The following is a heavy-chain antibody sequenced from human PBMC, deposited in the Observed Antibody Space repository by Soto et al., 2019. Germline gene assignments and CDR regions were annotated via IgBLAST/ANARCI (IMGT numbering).Heavy chain of an antibody. V-gene: IGHV1-46*01. Sequence: ASVKVSCKASGGTFTSYYMHWVRQAPGQGLEWMGIINPSGSSTGYAQKYQGRVTMTRNTSISTAYMELSSLGSEDTAVYYCARGGRYDYVWGSYRPPVDNLLDYWGQGTLVTVSS. CDR2: INPSGSST. CDR3: ARGGRYDYVWGSYRPPVDNLLDY. D-gene: IGHD3-16*02. CDR1: GGTFTSYY. J-gene: IGHJ4*02.